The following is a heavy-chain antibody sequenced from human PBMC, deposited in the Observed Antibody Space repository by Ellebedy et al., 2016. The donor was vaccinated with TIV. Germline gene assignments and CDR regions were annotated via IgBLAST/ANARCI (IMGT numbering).Heavy chain of an antibody. CDR2: ISAYNGNT. V-gene: IGHV1-18*01. J-gene: IGHJ4*02. CDR3: ARDLWFGASNYFDY. CDR1: GYTFTSYG. Sequence: AASVKVSCKASGYTFTSYGLSWVRQAPGQGLEWMGWISAYNGNTNFAQKLQGRLTMTTDTSTSTAYMELRSLRSDGTAVYYCARDLWFGASNYFDYWGQGTLVTVSS. D-gene: IGHD3-10*01.